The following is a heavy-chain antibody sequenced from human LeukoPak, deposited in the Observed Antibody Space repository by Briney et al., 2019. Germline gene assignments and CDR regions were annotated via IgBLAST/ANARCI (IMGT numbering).Heavy chain of an antibody. CDR3: AKDLVGDDDY. J-gene: IGHJ4*02. CDR1: GFTFITYA. CDR2: ISYDGINE. V-gene: IGHV3-30-3*01. D-gene: IGHD2-21*01. Sequence: GGSLRLSCAASGFTFITYAMHWVRQAPGKGLEWVAIISYDGINEYYADSVKGRFTISRDNSKNTLYLQMNSLRAEDTAVYYCAKDLVGDDDYWGQGTLVTVSS.